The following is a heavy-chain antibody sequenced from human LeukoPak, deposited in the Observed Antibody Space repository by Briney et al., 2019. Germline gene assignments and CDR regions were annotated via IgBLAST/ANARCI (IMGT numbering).Heavy chain of an antibody. D-gene: IGHD6-6*01. CDR3: ARALARLSWFDP. CDR2: IYYSGNT. CDR1: GGSFSGYY. Sequence: PSETLPLTCAVYGGSFSGYYWGWIRQPPGKGLEWIGSIYYSGNTYYNPSLKSRLTISVDTSKNQFSLRLRSVTAADTAVYCARALARLSWFDPWGQGTLVTVSS. J-gene: IGHJ5*02. V-gene: IGHV4-34*01.